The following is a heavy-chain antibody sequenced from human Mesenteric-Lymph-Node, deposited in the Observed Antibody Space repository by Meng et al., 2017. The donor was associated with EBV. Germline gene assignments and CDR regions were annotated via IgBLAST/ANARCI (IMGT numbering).Heavy chain of an antibody. CDR2: ISGSDDRT. CDR3: AKDWMDTPNRGY. CDR1: GLSIWWLV. Sequence: VRLLVSGVGLVPPGVSLCPASADSGLSIWWLVMSWVRQDQGRGLGWDSAISGSDDRTYYAQFVHGLFTTSREISMHMLYLQMNSLRAEDSAVYYCAKDWMDTPNRGYWGQGTLVTVSS. D-gene: IGHD5-18*01. V-gene: IGHV3-23*01. J-gene: IGHJ4*02.